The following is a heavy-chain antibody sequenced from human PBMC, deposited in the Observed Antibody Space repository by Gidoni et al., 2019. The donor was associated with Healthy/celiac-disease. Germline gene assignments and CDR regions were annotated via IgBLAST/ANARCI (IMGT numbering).Heavy chain of an antibody. V-gene: IGHV3-7*01. Sequence: EVQLVESGGGLVQPGGSLRLSCAASGFTFSSYWMSWVRQAPGKGLEWVANIKQDGREKYYVDSVKGRFTISRDNAKNSLYLQMNSLRAEDTAVYYCARDVTPSYYYYYGMDVWGQGTTVTVSS. J-gene: IGHJ6*02. CDR3: ARDVTPSYYYYYGMDV. D-gene: IGHD2-21*02. CDR2: IKQDGREK. CDR1: GFTFSSYW.